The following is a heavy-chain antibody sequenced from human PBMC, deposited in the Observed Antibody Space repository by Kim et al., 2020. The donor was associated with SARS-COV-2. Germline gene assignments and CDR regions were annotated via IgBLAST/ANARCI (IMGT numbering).Heavy chain of an antibody. CDR1: GGSVSSGSYY. Sequence: SETLSLTCTVSGGSVSSGSYYWSWIRQPPGKGLEWIGYIYYSGSTNYNPSLKSRVTISVDTSKNQFSLKLSSVTAADTAVYYCAREGSLRGIRYFDSGGMDVWGQGTTVTVSS. CDR3: AREGSLRGIRYFDSGGMDV. D-gene: IGHD3-9*01. J-gene: IGHJ6*02. CDR2: IYYSGST. V-gene: IGHV4-61*01.